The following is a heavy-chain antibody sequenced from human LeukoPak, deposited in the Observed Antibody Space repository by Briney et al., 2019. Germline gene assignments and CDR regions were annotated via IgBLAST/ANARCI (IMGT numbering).Heavy chain of an antibody. J-gene: IGHJ4*02. Sequence: GGSLRLSCAASGFTFSSYAMSWVRQAAGEGLEWVLAISGSGGSTSYEDSVKGQFTISRDNSKNTLYLQMNSLRAEETAVYYCAKDTAMARGYYFDYWGEGTLVTVST. CDR1: GFTFSSYA. V-gene: IGHV3-23*01. CDR3: AKDTAMARGYYFDY. D-gene: IGHD5-18*01. CDR2: ISGSGGST.